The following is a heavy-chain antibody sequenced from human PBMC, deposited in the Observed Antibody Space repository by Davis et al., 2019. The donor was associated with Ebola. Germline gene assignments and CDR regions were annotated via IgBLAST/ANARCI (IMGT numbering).Heavy chain of an antibody. Sequence: SETLSLTCAVYGGSFSGYYWSWIRQPPGKGLEWIGAIYYSGSTYYNPSLKSRVTISVDTSKNQLSLKLSSVTAADTAMYYCASQYYYDSSGYYYGRFDPWGQGTLVTVSS. CDR1: GGSFSGYY. D-gene: IGHD3-22*01. CDR2: IYYSGST. V-gene: IGHV4-34*01. J-gene: IGHJ5*02. CDR3: ASQYYYDSSGYYYGRFDP.